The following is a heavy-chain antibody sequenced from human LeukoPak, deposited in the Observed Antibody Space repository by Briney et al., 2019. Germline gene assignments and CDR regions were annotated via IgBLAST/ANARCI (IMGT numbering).Heavy chain of an antibody. D-gene: IGHD3-9*01. J-gene: IGHJ4*02. CDR3: ARGDYDILTGYDDY. CDR1: GGSFSGYY. Sequence: PSETLSLTCAVYGGSFSGYYWSWIRQPPGKGLEWIGEINHSGSTNYNPSLKSRVTISVDTSKNQFSLKLSSVTAADTAVYYCARGDYDILTGYDDYWGQGTLVTVSS. V-gene: IGHV4-34*01. CDR2: INHSGST.